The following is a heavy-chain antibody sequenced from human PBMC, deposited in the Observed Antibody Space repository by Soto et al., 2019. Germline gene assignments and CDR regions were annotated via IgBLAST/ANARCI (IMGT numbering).Heavy chain of an antibody. CDR2: IYYGGST. CDR3: TRGQLLHYQYGLDV. V-gene: IGHV4-59*07. Sequence: QVQLQESGPALVRPSDSLSLMCSVSGVPITTFYWSWIRQAPGKGLEYIGYIYYGGSTHSNPALKSRVTISVDTANNEFSLKLRSVTAADTAAYYCTRGQLLHYQYGLDVWGQGTTVIV. J-gene: IGHJ6*02. D-gene: IGHD3-10*01. CDR1: GVPITTFY.